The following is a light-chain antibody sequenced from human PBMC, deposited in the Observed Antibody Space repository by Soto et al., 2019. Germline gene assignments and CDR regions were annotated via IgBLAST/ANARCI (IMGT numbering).Light chain of an antibody. J-gene: IGLJ1*01. V-gene: IGLV2-8*01. CDR3: SSYAGSNKV. CDR1: SSDVGGYNF. Sequence: QSVLTQPASVSGAPGQSITISCTGTSSDVGGYNFVSWYQQHPGKAPKLMIYEVTKRPSGVPDRFSGSKSGNTASLTLSGLQAEDEADYYCSSYAGSNKVFGTGTKVTVL. CDR2: EVT.